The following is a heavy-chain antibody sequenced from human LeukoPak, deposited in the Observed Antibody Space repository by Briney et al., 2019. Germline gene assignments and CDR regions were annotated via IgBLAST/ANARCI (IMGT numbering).Heavy chain of an antibody. CDR1: GFTFRSYA. CDR2: ISGSGGNT. J-gene: IGHJ3*02. V-gene: IGHV3-23*01. CDR3: AKDPPSVVANAFHI. D-gene: IGHD5-12*01. Sequence: GGSLRLSCAASGFTFRSYAMSWVRQAPGKGLEWVSVISGSGGNTYYADSLKGRFTISRDNSKNTLYLQMNSLRAEDTAVYSCAKDPPSVVANAFHIWGQGTMVTVSS.